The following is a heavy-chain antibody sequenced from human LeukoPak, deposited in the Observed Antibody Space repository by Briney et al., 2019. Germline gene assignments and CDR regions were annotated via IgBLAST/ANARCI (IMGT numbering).Heavy chain of an antibody. CDR3: AADRVPWCGGDCYSA. J-gene: IGHJ5*02. CDR2: IVVGSGNT. CDR1: GFIFTSSA. V-gene: IGHV1-58*01. D-gene: IGHD2-21*02. Sequence: ASVKVSYKASGFIFTSSAVQWVRQARGQRLEWIGWIVVGSGNTNYAQKFQERVTITRDMSTSTAHMELSGLRSEDTAVYYCAADRVPWCGGDCYSAWGQGTLVTVSS.